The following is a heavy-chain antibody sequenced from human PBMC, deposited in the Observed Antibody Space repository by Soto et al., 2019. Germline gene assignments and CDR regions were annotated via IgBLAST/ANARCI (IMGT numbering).Heavy chain of an antibody. V-gene: IGHV1-18*01. D-gene: IGHD5-18*01. J-gene: IGHJ4*02. CDR1: GYTFTNYG. CDR2: IGGYKGNT. Sequence: QVQLVQSGAEVREPGASVKVSCKASGYTFTNYGVSWVRQAPGQGLEWMGWIGGYKGNTSYAQKLQGRVTWTPDAATRTAYTELRSLRSADPAVYYCPPHTLDTGMPSGYWGQGTLLTVSS. CDR3: PPHTLDTGMPSGY.